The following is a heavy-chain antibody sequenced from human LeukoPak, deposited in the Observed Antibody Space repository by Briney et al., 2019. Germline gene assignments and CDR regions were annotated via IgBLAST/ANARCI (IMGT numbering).Heavy chain of an antibody. CDR3: ARDLASWVVPL. D-gene: IGHD2-21*01. Sequence: PGGSLRLSCAASGFTFSSFWMSWVRQAPGKGLEWVANINQDGSEKYYVDSVKGRFTISRDNAKNSLYLQMNSLRAEDTAVYYCARDLASWVVPLWGQGTLVTVSS. CDR1: GFTFSSFW. J-gene: IGHJ4*02. V-gene: IGHV3-7*01. CDR2: INQDGSEK.